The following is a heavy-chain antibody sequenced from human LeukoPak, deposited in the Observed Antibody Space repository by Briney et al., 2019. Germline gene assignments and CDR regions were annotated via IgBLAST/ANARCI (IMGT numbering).Heavy chain of an antibody. CDR2: IYHSGST. CDR1: GGSISSGGYY. CDR3: AREWVNLDWYFDL. Sequence: PSETLSLTCTVSGGSISSGGYYWSWIRQPPGKGLEWIGYIYHSGSTYYNPSLKSRVTISVDRSKNQFSLKLSSVTAADTAVYYCAREWVNLDWYFDLWGRGTLVTVSS. V-gene: IGHV4-30-2*01. J-gene: IGHJ2*01. D-gene: IGHD1-14*01.